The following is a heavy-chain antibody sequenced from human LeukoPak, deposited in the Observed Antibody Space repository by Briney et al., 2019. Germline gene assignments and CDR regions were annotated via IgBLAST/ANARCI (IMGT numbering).Heavy chain of an antibody. CDR1: GFTFSSYE. CDR3: ARARPYYYYGMDV. V-gene: IGHV3-48*03. Sequence: GGSLRLSCAASGFTFSSYEMNWVRQAPGKGREWVSYISSSGSTIYYADSVKGRFTISTDKAENSLDLQMNSLRAEYTAVYYCARARPYYYYGMDVWRQGTTITVSS. CDR2: ISSSGSTI. J-gene: IGHJ6*02.